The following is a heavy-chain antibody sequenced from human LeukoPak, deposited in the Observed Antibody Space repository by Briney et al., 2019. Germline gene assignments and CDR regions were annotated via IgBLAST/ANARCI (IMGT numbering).Heavy chain of an antibody. CDR1: GGSIRSSTYY. J-gene: IGHJ1*01. Sequence: SETLSLTCTVSGGSIRSSTYYWGWIRQPPGKGLEWIGSMYYTGSTYYSPSLKSRVTISVDTSKNQFSLKLSSVTAADTAVYYCARVTAGTVGYFQHWGQGTLVTVSS. V-gene: IGHV4-39*07. CDR2: MYYTGST. D-gene: IGHD6-13*01. CDR3: ARVTAGTVGYFQH.